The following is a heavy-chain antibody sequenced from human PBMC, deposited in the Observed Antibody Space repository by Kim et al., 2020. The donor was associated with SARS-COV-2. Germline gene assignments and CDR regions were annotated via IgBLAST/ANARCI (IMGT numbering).Heavy chain of an antibody. D-gene: IGHD1-26*01. CDR1: GYSFTSYW. J-gene: IGHJ6*01. Sequence: GESLKISCKGSGYSFTSYWLSWVRQMPGKGLEWMGRIDPSDSYTNYSPSFQGHVTISADKSTSTAYLQWSSLKASDTAMYYCARLLGEWELLRAYYYYGMDVWGQGTKVTVSS. CDR2: IDPSDSYT. CDR3: ARLLGEWELLRAYYYYGMDV. V-gene: IGHV5-10-1*01.